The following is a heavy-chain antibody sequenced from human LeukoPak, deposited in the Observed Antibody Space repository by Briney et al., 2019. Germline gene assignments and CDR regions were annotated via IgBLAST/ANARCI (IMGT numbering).Heavy chain of an antibody. CDR1: GFILSSFA. CDR3: AKDSQGSSVRAFDY. Sequence: GGSLRLSCAASGFILSSFAMTWVRQAPGKGLEWVSSISGSGGSTYHADSVKGRFTISRDNSKNTLFLQMNSLSADDTAVYYCAKDSQGSSVRAFDYWGQGILVTVSS. V-gene: IGHV3-23*01. D-gene: IGHD5/OR15-5a*01. J-gene: IGHJ4*02. CDR2: ISGSGGST.